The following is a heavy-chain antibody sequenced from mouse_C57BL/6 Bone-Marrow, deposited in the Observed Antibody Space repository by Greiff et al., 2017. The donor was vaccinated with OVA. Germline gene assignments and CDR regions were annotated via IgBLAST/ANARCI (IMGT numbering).Heavy chain of an antibody. D-gene: IGHD2-10*02. CDR1: GFSLTSYG. CDR3: ARTGYGNYVGRYYYAMDY. CDR2: IWSGGST. V-gene: IGHV2-2*01. J-gene: IGHJ4*01. Sequence: VKLEESGPGLVQPSQSLSITCTVSGFSLTSYGVHWVRQSPGKGLEWLGVIWSGGSTDYNAAFISRLSISKDNSKSQVFFKMNSLQADDTAIYYCARTGYGNYVGRYYYAMDYWGQGTSVTVSS.